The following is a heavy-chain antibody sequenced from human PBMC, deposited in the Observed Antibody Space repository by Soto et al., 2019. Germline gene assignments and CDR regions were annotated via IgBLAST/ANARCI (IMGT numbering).Heavy chain of an antibody. D-gene: IGHD2-21*02. CDR1: GYRFSTYG. CDR3: VRDPGVTNYCFDS. J-gene: IGHJ4*02. V-gene: IGHV3-33*01. CDR2: IYYDGSKK. Sequence: QVQLVESGGRVVQPGRSLRLSCVASGYRFSTYGMHWVRQAPGKGLEWVAVIYYDGSKKYYSDSVQGRFLISRDDSKNTLFLEMDSLRVEDTAVYYCVRDPGVTNYCFDSWGRGTLVTVSS.